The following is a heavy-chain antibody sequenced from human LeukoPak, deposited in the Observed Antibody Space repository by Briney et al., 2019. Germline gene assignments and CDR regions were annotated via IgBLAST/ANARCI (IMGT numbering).Heavy chain of an antibody. Sequence: GGSLRLSCAASGFTFSSYGMHWVRQAPGKGLEWMAVISYDGSNKYYADSVKGRFTISRDNSKNTLYLQMNSLRAEDTAVYYCAKDGGAARYYFDYWGQGTLVTVSS. J-gene: IGHJ4*02. D-gene: IGHD3-16*01. CDR3: AKDGGAARYYFDY. V-gene: IGHV3-30*18. CDR2: ISYDGSNK. CDR1: GFTFSSYG.